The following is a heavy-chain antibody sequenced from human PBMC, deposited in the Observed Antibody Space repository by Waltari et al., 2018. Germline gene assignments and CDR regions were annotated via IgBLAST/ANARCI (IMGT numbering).Heavy chain of an antibody. Sequence: VQLVESGGGVVQPGRSLRLSCAASGFTFDDYAMPWVRQAPGKGLEWVSGISWNSGSIGYADSVKGRFTISRDNAKNSLYLQMNSLRAEDTALYYCAKGYGDYVCLPDYWGQGTLVTVSS. CDR2: ISWNSGSI. CDR3: AKGYGDYVCLPDY. J-gene: IGHJ4*02. D-gene: IGHD4-17*01. CDR1: GFTFDDYA. V-gene: IGHV3-9*01.